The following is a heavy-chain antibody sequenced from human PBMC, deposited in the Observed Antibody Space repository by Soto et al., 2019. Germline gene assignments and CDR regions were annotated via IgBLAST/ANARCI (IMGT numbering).Heavy chain of an antibody. CDR3: ARPANAHSASSGYHHDAFDI. D-gene: IGHD3-22*01. V-gene: IGHV4-34*01. CDR1: GGSFSDYY. Sequence: EQLQQWGAGLLKPSETLSLTCAVYGGSFSDYYWSWIRLIPGKGLEWIGEINYNGGANYNPSLKSRVTMSVDTSNNQFSVKMRFVTAADTALYYCARPANAHSASSGYHHDAFDIWGQGRKVTVSS. CDR2: INYNGGA. J-gene: IGHJ3*02.